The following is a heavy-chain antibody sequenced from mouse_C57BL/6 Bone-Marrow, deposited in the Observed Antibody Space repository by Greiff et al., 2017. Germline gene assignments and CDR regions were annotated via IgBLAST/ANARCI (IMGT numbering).Heavy chain of an antibody. CDR1: GYTFTNYW. CDR3: ARSGLRRTEYYFDY. J-gene: IGHJ2*01. V-gene: IGHV1-63*01. D-gene: IGHD2-4*01. Sequence: VQLQQSGAELVRPGTSVKMSCKASGYTFTNYWIGWAKQRPGHGLEWIGDLYPGGGYTNYNEKFKGKATLTADKSSSTAYMQFSSLTSEDSANSYCARSGLRRTEYYFDYWGQGTTLTVSS. CDR2: LYPGGGYT.